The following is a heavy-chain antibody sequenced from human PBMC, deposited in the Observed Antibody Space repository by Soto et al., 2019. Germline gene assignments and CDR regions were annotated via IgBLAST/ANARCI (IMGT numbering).Heavy chain of an antibody. CDR1: GFSVSTSR. V-gene: IGHV3-23*01. Sequence: PGGSLRLSWAAAGFSVSTSRISWVRQAPGKGLEWVSSITFGGDYAYYADSVKGRFTISRDNSKNTLYLQMNNLRPDDTAVYYCASKKQWQAFDLWGRGTLVTVSS. J-gene: IGHJ2*01. CDR3: ASKKQWQAFDL. CDR2: ITFGGDYA. D-gene: IGHD6-19*01.